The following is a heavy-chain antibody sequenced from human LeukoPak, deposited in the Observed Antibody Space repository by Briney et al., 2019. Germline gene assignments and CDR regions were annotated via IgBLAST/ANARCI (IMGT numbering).Heavy chain of an antibody. CDR2: MNPNSGNT. J-gene: IGHJ6*03. D-gene: IGHD4-11*01. CDR3: AGGLQRSYYMDV. Sequence: ASVKVSCKASGYTFTSYDINWVRQATGQGLEWMGWMNPNSGNTGYAQKFQGRVTMTRNTSISTAYMELSSLRSEDTAVYYCAGGLQRSYYMDVWGKGTTVTVSS. CDR1: GYTFTSYD. V-gene: IGHV1-8*01.